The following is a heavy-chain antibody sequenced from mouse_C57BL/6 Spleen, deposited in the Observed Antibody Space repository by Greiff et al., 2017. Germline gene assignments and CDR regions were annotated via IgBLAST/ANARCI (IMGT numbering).Heavy chain of an antibody. D-gene: IGHD1-1*01. CDR3: ASITTVVARYFDV. CDR2: IYPGSGST. CDR1: GYTFTSYW. V-gene: IGHV1-55*01. J-gene: IGHJ1*03. Sequence: QVQLQQSGAELVKPGASVKMSCKASGYTFTSYWITWVKQRPGQGLEWIGDIYPGSGSTNYNEKFKSKATLTVDTSSSTAYMQLSSLTSEDSAVYYCASITTVVARYFDVWGTGTTVTVSS.